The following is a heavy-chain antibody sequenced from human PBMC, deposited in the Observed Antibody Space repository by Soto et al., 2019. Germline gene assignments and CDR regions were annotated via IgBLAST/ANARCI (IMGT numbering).Heavy chain of an antibody. CDR3: ARGFEYSSSYPRGYYFDY. Sequence: SGTLSLTCTVSGGSISSYYWSWIRQPPGKGLGWIGYIYYSGSTNYNPSLKSRVTISVDTSKNQFSLKLSSVTAADTAVYYCARGFEYSSSYPRGYYFDYWGQGTLVTVSS. CDR1: GGSISSYY. V-gene: IGHV4-59*01. CDR2: IYYSGST. D-gene: IGHD6-6*01. J-gene: IGHJ4*02.